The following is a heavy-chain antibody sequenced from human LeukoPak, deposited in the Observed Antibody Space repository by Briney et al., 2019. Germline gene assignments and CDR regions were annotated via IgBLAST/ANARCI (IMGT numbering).Heavy chain of an antibody. J-gene: IGHJ4*02. V-gene: IGHV4-38-2*02. D-gene: IGHD4-11*01. CDR1: GYSISSGYY. CDR2: IYHSGST. Sequence: SETLSLTCTVSGYSISSGYYWGWIRQPPRKGLEWIGSIYHSGSTYYNPSLKSRVTISVDTSKNQFSLKLSSVTAADTAVYYCARRDYSNGGFDYWGQGTLVTVSS. CDR3: ARRDYSNGGFDY.